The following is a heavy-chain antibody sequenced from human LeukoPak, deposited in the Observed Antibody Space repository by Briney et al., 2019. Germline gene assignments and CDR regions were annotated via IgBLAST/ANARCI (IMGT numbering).Heavy chain of an antibody. CDR3: ARYCVTTNCDASSHYGMDV. Sequence: GGSLRLSCAASGFTFSTYAMSWVRQAPGKGLEWVSAISGGGDRTFYADSVEGRFTVSRDNSKNTLYLQMNSLRPEDTAEYYCARYCVTTNCDASSHYGMDVWGQGTTVTVSS. CDR2: ISGGGDRT. J-gene: IGHJ6*02. V-gene: IGHV3-23*01. D-gene: IGHD2-2*01. CDR1: GFTFSTYA.